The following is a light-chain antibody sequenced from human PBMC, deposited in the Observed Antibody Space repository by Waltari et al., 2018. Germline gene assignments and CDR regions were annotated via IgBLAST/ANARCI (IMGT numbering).Light chain of an antibody. CDR3: QTGGFGIWV. CDR2: VNSDGSY. J-gene: IGLJ3*02. CDR1: SGHSDYA. V-gene: IGLV4-69*01. Sequence: QLMLTQSPSASASLGASVKLTCTLNSGHSDYAIAWHQQQPGKGPRFLMKVNSDGSYIKGDGIPARFSGSSSGAERYLTISSLQSEDEADYYCQTGGFGIWVFGGGTKLTVL.